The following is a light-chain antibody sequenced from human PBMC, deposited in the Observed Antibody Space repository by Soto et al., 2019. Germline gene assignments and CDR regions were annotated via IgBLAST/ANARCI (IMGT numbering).Light chain of an antibody. J-gene: IGKJ1*01. CDR1: QSVRCY. Sequence: EVVLTQSPATLSLSPGQRATLSCRATQSVRCYLAWYQQKPGQTPRRLIYDASKRATGIPARFSGSGFGTDFTLTISSLEPEDFAVYYCQQRTNWSWTFGQGTKVEIK. CDR2: DAS. V-gene: IGKV3-11*01. CDR3: QQRTNWSWT.